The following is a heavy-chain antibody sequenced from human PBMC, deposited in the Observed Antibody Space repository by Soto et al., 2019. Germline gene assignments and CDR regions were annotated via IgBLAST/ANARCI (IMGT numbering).Heavy chain of an antibody. CDR3: ANRQSYYDLWSGYYRDHLDCGMAV. CDR2: IIPIFGTA. Sequence: QVQLVQSGAEVKKPGSSVKVSCKASGGTFSSYAISWVRQAPGQGLEWMGGIIPIFGTANYAQKFQGRVTLTADKCTSTAYMELSSLRSEDTAVYYCANRQSYYDLWSGYYRDHLDCGMAVWGQGTTVPVSS. CDR1: GGTFSSYA. V-gene: IGHV1-69*06. D-gene: IGHD3-3*01. J-gene: IGHJ6*02.